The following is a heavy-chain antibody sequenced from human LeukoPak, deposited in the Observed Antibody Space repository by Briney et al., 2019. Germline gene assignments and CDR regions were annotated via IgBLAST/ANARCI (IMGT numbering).Heavy chain of an antibody. CDR1: GFTFSSYS. V-gene: IGHV3-48*04. J-gene: IGHJ3*02. D-gene: IGHD3-22*01. CDR2: ISSSSSTI. Sequence: GGSLRLSCAASGFTFSSYSMNWVRQAPGKGLEWVSYISSSSSTIYYADSVKGRFTISRDNAKNSLYLQMNSLRAEDTAVYYCARGFTMIVVATDAFDIWGQGTMVTVSS. CDR3: ARGFTMIVVATDAFDI.